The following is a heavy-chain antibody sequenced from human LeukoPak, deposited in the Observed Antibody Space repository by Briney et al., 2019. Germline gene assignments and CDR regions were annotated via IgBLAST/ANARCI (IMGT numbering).Heavy chain of an antibody. CDR3: ARVGEYYDILSGYQNSYFDL. Sequence: GGSLRLSCAASGFTFSSYNMNWVRQAPGKGLEWVANIKQDESEKYYVDSVKGRFTISRDNAKKSLYLQMNSLRAEDTAVYYCARVGEYYDILSGYQNSYFDLWGRGTLVTVSS. CDR2: IKQDESEK. D-gene: IGHD3-9*01. CDR1: GFTFSSYN. J-gene: IGHJ2*01. V-gene: IGHV3-7*01.